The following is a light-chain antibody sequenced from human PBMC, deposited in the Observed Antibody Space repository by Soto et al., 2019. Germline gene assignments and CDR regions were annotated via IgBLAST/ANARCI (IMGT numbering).Light chain of an antibody. Sequence: EIVLTQSPGTLSLSPGDRATLSCTASQSGFSTYLAWFQQRPGQAPRLLIYAASTRATGIPDRFSGSGSGTDFTLTISRLEPEDFAVYYCHQYGNSPWTLDQGTKVEIK. CDR3: HQYGNSPWT. CDR1: QSGFSTY. CDR2: AAS. J-gene: IGKJ1*01. V-gene: IGKV3-20*01.